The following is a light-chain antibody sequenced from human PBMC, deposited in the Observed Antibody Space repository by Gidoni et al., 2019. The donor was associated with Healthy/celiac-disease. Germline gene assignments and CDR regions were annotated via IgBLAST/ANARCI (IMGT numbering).Light chain of an antibody. V-gene: IGKV4-1*01. CDR2: WAS. Sequence: DIVMTQSPDSLPVSLGERATINCKSSQSVLYNSDNKNHLAWYQQKPGQPPKLLFYWASTRESGVPDRFSGSGSGTDFTLTISSLQTEDVAVYYCQQYYSIPLTFXGXTKVEI. CDR3: QQYYSIPLT. CDR1: QSVLYNSDNKNH. J-gene: IGKJ4*01.